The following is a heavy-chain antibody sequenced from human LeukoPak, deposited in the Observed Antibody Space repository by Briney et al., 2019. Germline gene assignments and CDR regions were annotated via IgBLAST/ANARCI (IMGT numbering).Heavy chain of an antibody. Sequence: SETLSLTCTVSGGSISSYYWSWIRQPAGKGLEWIGRIYTSGSTNYNPSLKSRVTISVDTSKNQFSLKLSSVTAADTAVYYCARVQYYYDSSGYPYYYYYMDVWGKGTTVTVSS. CDR3: ARVQYYYDSSGYPYYYYYMDV. CDR2: IYTSGST. J-gene: IGHJ6*03. V-gene: IGHV4-4*07. CDR1: GGSISSYY. D-gene: IGHD3-22*01.